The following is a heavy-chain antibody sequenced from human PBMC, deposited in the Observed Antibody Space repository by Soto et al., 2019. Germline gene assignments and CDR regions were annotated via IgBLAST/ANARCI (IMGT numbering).Heavy chain of an antibody. CDR1: GYTFTSYD. V-gene: IGHV1-8*01. D-gene: IGHD3-10*01. J-gene: IGHJ4*02. CDR2: LNPNSGNT. Sequence: VQLVQSGAEVKKPGASVKVSCKASGYTFTSYDINWVRQATGQGLEWLGWLNPNSGNTGYAQKFQGRVTMTRNTSISTAHMELSSLRSEDTAVYYCARGAPHRSGNSFFDYWGQGTLVTVSA. CDR3: ARGAPHRSGNSFFDY.